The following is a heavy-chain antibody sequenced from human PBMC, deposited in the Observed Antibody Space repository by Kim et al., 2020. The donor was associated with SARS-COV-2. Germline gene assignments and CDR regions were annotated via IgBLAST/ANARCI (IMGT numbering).Heavy chain of an antibody. V-gene: IGHV1-69*04. J-gene: IGHJ4*02. CDR3: ARHNPTPYSSGWPEFGY. Sequence: SVKVSCKASGGTFSSYAISWVRQAPGQGLEWMGRIIPILGIANYAQKFQGRVTITADKSTSTAYMELSSLRSEDTAVYYCARHNPTPYSSGWPEFGYWGQGTLVTVSS. CDR1: GGTFSSYA. CDR2: IIPILGIA. D-gene: IGHD6-19*01.